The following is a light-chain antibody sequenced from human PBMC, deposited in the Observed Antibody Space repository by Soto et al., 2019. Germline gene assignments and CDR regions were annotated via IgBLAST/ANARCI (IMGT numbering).Light chain of an antibody. Sequence: QSVLTQPASVSGSPGQSITISCTGTRSDVGAYNYVSWYQQHPGKAPKLMIYEVSNRPSGVSNRFSGSKSGNTASLTISGLQAEDEADYYCSSSTSTSTVWMFGGGTKLTVL. J-gene: IGLJ3*02. CDR3: SSSTSTSTVWM. CDR2: EVS. CDR1: RSDVGAYNY. V-gene: IGLV2-14*01.